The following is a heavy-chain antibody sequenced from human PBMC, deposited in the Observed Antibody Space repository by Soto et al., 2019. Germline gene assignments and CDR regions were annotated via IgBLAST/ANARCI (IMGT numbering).Heavy chain of an antibody. J-gene: IGHJ4*02. Sequence: SETLSLTCAVYGGSFSGYYWSWPRQPPGKGLEWIGEINHSGSTNYNPSLKSRVTISVDTSKNQFSLKLSSVTAADTAVYYCARGDCSSTSCRGWGDYWGQGTLVTVS. V-gene: IGHV4-34*01. CDR1: GGSFSGYY. CDR2: INHSGST. D-gene: IGHD2-2*01. CDR3: ARGDCSSTSCRGWGDY.